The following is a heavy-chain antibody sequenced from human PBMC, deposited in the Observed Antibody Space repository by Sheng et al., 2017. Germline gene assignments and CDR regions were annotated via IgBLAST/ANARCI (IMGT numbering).Heavy chain of an antibody. CDR1: GGSISSYY. V-gene: IGHV4-59*01. CDR2: IYYSGST. CDR3: ARKVVAFDY. D-gene: IGHD2-15*01. Sequence: QVQLQESGPGLVKPSETLSLTCTVSGGSISSYYWSWIRQPPGKGLEWIGYIYYSGSTNYNPSLKSRVTISVDTSKNQFSLKLSSVTAADTAVYYCARKVVAFDYWGQGTLVTVSS. J-gene: IGHJ4*02.